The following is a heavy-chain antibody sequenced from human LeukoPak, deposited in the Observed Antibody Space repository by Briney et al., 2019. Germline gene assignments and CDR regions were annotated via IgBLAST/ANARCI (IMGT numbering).Heavy chain of an antibody. J-gene: IGHJ4*02. CDR1: GGSFSGYY. CDR3: ARGIPYYGSGSHILGLFDY. D-gene: IGHD3-10*01. Sequence: PSETLSLTCAVYGGSFSGYYWSWIRQPPGKGLEWIGEINHSGSTNYNPSLKSRVTISVDTSKNQFSLKLSSVTAADTAVYYCARGIPYYGSGSHILGLFDYWGQGTLVTVSS. CDR2: INHSGST. V-gene: IGHV4-34*01.